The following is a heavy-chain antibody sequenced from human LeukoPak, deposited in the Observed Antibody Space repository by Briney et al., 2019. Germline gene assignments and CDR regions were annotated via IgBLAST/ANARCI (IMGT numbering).Heavy chain of an antibody. J-gene: IGHJ4*02. D-gene: IGHD6-13*01. CDR2: INHSGST. Sequence: PSETLSLTCGIYGGSFDGYSWSWIRQSPGKGLEWIGEINHSGSTDYNPSLKSRVTISVDTSKNQFSLKLSSVTAADTAVYYCARGRIAAAPDYWGQGTLVTVSS. CDR1: GGSFDGYS. CDR3: ARGRIAAAPDY. V-gene: IGHV4-34*01.